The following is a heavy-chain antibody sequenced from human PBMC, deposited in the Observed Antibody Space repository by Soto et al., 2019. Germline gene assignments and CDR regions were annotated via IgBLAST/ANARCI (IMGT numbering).Heavy chain of an antibody. J-gene: IGHJ4*02. CDR3: AKTTTSSWYIFDY. D-gene: IGHD6-13*01. CDR1: GFTFSSYA. CDR2: ISGNGRTT. V-gene: IGHV3-23*01. Sequence: PGGSLRLSCAASGFTFSSYAMSWVRQAPGKGLEWVSAISGNGRTTYYADSVKGRFTISRDSSKNTLHLQMHSLRAEDTALYYCAKTTTSSWYIFDYWGQGTLVTVSS.